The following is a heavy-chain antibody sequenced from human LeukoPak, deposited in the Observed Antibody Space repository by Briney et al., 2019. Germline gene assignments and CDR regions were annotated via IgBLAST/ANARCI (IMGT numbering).Heavy chain of an antibody. J-gene: IGHJ5*02. V-gene: IGHV1-18*04. CDR1: GYTFTGYY. CDR3: ARGAANGWFDP. CDR2: ISAYNGNT. Sequence: ASVKVSCKASGYTFTGYYMHWVRQAPGQGLEWMGWISAYNGNTNYAQKLQGRVTITTDTSTSTAYMELRSLRSDDTAVYYCARGAANGWFDPWGQGTLVTVSS. D-gene: IGHD2-15*01.